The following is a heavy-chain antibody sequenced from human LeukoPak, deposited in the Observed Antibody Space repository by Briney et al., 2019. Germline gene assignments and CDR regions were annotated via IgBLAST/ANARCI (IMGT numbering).Heavy chain of an antibody. CDR1: GYSFTSYW. CDR3: ARRRAAAGLGYWFDP. Sequence: GESLKISCKGSGYSFTSYWIGWVRQMPGKGLEWMGIIYPGDSDTRYSPSFQGQVTISADKSISTAYLQWSSLKASDTAMYYCARRRAAAGLGYWFDPWGQGTLVTVSS. V-gene: IGHV5-51*01. J-gene: IGHJ5*02. D-gene: IGHD6-13*01. CDR2: IYPGDSDT.